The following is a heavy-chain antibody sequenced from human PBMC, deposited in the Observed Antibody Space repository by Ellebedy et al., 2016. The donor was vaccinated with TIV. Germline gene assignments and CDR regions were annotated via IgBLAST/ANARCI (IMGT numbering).Heavy chain of an antibody. CDR1: GGSISGYY. Sequence: MPGGSLRLSCTVSGGSISGYYWGWIRQPPGKGLEWIGYIYSSGSTDYKPSLTTRVTLSVDTSKNHFSLNLKSVTAADTAVYFCSGAYGRATPRSWGQGTLVTVSS. J-gene: IGHJ5*02. V-gene: IGHV4-59*13. D-gene: IGHD3-10*01. CDR3: SGAYGRATPRS. CDR2: IYSSGST.